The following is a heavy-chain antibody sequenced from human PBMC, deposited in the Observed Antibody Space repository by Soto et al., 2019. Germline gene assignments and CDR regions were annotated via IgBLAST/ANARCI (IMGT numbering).Heavy chain of an antibody. CDR1: GFTFSSYA. Sequence: GGSLRLSCAASGFTFSSYAMSWVRQAPGKGLEWVSAISGSGGSTYYADSVKGRFTISRDNSKNTLYLQMNSLRAEDTAVYYCAADSSSSWYADAFDIWGQGTMVTVSS. D-gene: IGHD6-13*01. J-gene: IGHJ3*02. V-gene: IGHV3-23*01. CDR2: ISGSGGST. CDR3: AADSSSSWYADAFDI.